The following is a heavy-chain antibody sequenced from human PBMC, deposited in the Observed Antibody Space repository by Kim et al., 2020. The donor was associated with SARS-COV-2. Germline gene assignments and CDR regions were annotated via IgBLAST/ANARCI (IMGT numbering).Heavy chain of an antibody. CDR1: GFIFDDYA. J-gene: IGHJ6*02. V-gene: IGHV3-9*01. CDR3: AKDRYYYGSGSYGPNYYHYGMDV. CDR2: ISWSSGNI. D-gene: IGHD3-10*01. Sequence: GGSLRLSCAASGFIFDDYAMHWVRQAPGKGLEWVSGISWSSGNIDYADSVKGRFTISRDNAKNSLYLQMNSLRVEDTALYYCAKDRYYYGSGSYGPNYYHYGMDVWGQGTTVIVSS.